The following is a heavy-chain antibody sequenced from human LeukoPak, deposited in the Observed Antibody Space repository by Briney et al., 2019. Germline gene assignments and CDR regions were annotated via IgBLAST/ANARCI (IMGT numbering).Heavy chain of an antibody. CDR2: ISSSETYI. Sequence: GGSLRLSCAASGFTFSSYSMNWVRQAPGKGLEWVSSISSSETYIYYADSVKGRVTISRDNAKNSLYLQMNSLRAEDTAVYYCARESGGAALDYWGQGTQVTVSS. CDR3: ARESGGAALDY. D-gene: IGHD3-10*01. V-gene: IGHV3-21*01. J-gene: IGHJ4*02. CDR1: GFTFSSYS.